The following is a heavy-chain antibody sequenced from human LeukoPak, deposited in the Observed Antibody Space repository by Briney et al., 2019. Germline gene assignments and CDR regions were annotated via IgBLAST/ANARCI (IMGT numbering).Heavy chain of an antibody. CDR3: ARDGEEMGSYFDY. J-gene: IGHJ4*02. CDR2: IIPIFGTA. Sequence: ASVKVPCKASGGTFSSYAISWVRQAPGQGLEWMGGIIPIFGTANYAQKFQGRVTITADESTSTAYMELSSLRSEDTAVYYCARDGEEMGSYFDYWGQGTLVTVSS. D-gene: IGHD5-24*01. V-gene: IGHV1-69*13. CDR1: GGTFSSYA.